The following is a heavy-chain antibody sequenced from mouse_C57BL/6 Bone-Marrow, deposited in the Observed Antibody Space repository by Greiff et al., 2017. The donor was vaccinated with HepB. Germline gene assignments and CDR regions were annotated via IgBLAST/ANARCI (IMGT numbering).Heavy chain of an antibody. Sequence: VQLQQSGPELVKPGASVKISCKASGYSFTGYYMNWVKQSPEKSLEWIGEINPSTGGTTYNQKFKAKATLTVDKSSSTAYMQLKSLTSEDSAVYYCARDGYYLAWFAYWGQGTLVTVSA. D-gene: IGHD2-3*01. CDR1: GYSFTGYY. V-gene: IGHV1-42*01. CDR2: INPSTGGT. CDR3: ARDGYYLAWFAY. J-gene: IGHJ3*01.